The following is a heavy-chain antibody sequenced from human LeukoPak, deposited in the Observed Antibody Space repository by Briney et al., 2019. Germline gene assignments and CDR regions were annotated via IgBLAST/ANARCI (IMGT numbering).Heavy chain of an antibody. D-gene: IGHD6-13*01. J-gene: IGHJ6*02. CDR2: IKQDGSEK. Sequence: GGSLRLSCAASGFTFSSYWMSWVRQAPGKGLEWVANIKQDGSEKYYVDSVKGRFTISRDNAKNSLYLQMNSLRAEDTAVYYCASKAAAGSRYYYYYGMDVWGQGTTVTVSS. CDR3: ASKAAAGSRYYYYYGMDV. V-gene: IGHV3-7*03. CDR1: GFTFSSYW.